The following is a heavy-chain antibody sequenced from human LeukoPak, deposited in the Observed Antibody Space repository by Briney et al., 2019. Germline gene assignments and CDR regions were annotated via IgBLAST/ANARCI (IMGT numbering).Heavy chain of an antibody. CDR2: IYYTGST. CDR1: GGSIRCYY. V-gene: IGHV4-59*01. CDR3: ATADSSSWNLFDN. J-gene: IGHJ4*02. D-gene: IGHD6-13*01. Sequence: PSETLSLTCTVSGGSIRCYYWSWSRKPPGEGLEWIGNIYYTGSTNSNPSLKTRVTVSVDTSKNQFSLKLSSVTAADTAVYYCATADSSSWNLFDNWGQGTLVTVSS.